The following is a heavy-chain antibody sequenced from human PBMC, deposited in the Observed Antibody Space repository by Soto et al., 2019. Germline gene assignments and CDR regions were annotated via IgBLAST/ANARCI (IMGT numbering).Heavy chain of an antibody. D-gene: IGHD6-19*01. J-gene: IGHJ4*02. CDR2: ISSISSNI. CDR1: GFTFNNYA. V-gene: IGHV3-21*01. Sequence: PGGSLRLSCAASGFTFNNYAMNWVRQAPGKGLEWVATISSISSNIYYADSVKGRFTISRDNAKNTLYLQMNSLRDEDTAGYYCARVTRYSSGWPSWGQGTLVTVSS. CDR3: ARVTRYSSGWPS.